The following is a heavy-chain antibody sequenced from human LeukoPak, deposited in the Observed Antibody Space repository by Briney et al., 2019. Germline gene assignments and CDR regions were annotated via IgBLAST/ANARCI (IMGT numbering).Heavy chain of an antibody. V-gene: IGHV3-15*01. J-gene: IGHJ3*02. CDR2: IKSKTDGGTT. D-gene: IGHD3-10*01. CDR1: GFTFSNAW. CDR3: ARGYIKYDSGSSFDAFDI. Sequence: GGSLRLSCAASGFTFSNAWMSWVRQAPGKGLEWAGRIKSKTDGGTTDYAAPVKGRFTISRDDSKNTLYLQMNSLKTEDTAVYYCARGYIKYDSGSSFDAFDIWGQGTMVTVSS.